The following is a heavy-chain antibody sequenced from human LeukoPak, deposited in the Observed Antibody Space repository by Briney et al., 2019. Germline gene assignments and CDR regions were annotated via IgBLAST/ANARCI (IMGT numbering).Heavy chain of an antibody. D-gene: IGHD3-10*01. CDR2: IYHSGST. CDR3: ARTSGWFGELQYYFDY. V-gene: IGHV4-30-4*01. CDR1: GGSISSGDYY. J-gene: IGHJ4*02. Sequence: SETLSLTCTVSGGSISSGDYYWSWIRQPPGKGLEWIGYIYHSGSTYYNPSLKSRVTISVDRSKNQFSLKLSSVTAADTAVYYCARTSGWFGELQYYFDYWGQGTLVTVSS.